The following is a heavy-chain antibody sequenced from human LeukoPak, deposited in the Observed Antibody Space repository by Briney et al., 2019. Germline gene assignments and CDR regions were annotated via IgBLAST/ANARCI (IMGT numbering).Heavy chain of an antibody. CDR2: ISSSGSTI. J-gene: IGHJ4*02. V-gene: IGHV3-11*01. CDR3: ARRRDSFDY. Sequence: GGSLRLSCAASGFTLSDYYMSWIRQAPGKGLEGGSYISSSGSTIDYADSVKGRFTISRDNAKNSLYLQMSSLRAEDTAVYYCARRRDSFDYWGQGTLVTVSS. CDR1: GFTLSDYY.